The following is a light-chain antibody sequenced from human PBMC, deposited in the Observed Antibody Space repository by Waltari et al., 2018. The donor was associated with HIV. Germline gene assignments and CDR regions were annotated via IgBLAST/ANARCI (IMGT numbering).Light chain of an antibody. CDR3: MIWHSSAWV. Sequence: QAVLTQPASLSASPGASASLTCTLRSGINVGTYRIYWYQQNPGSPPQYLLRYKSDSDKQQGSGVPSRFSGSKDASANAGILLISGLQSEGEADYYCMIWHSSAWVFGGGTKLTVL. V-gene: IGLV5-45*01. J-gene: IGLJ3*02. CDR1: SGINVGTYR. CDR2: YKSDSDK.